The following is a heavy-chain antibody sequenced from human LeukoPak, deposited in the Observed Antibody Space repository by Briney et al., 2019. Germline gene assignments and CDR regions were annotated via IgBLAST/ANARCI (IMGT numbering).Heavy chain of an antibody. CDR3: ARYCSSTSCPGPFRYWFDP. CDR1: GYTFTSYG. V-gene: IGHV1-18*01. D-gene: IGHD2-2*01. Sequence: ASVKVSCKASGYTFTSYGISWVRQAPGQGLEWMGWISAYNGNTNYAQKLQGRVTMTTDTSTSTACMELRSLRSDDTAVYYCARYCSSTSCPGPFRYWFDPWGQGTLVTVSS. J-gene: IGHJ5*02. CDR2: ISAYNGNT.